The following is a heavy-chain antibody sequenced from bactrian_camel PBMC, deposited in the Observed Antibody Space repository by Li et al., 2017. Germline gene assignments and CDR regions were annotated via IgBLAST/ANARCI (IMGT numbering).Heavy chain of an antibody. CDR1: GFPFSATH. D-gene: IGHD7*01. J-gene: IGHJ4*01. CDR3: AKGRPRLGLVAADLD. V-gene: IGHV3S40*01. CDR2: ITASGTT. Sequence: DVQLVESGGGLMQPGGSLRLSCVASGFPFSATHMSWVRQASGGRLEWVSSITASGTTSYSNSVRGRFTISRGNAKNTLYLQLDSLKTEDTATYYCAKGRPRLGLVAADLDRGQGTQVTVS.